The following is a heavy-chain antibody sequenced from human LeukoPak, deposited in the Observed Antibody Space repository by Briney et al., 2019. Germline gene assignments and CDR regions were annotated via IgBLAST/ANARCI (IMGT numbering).Heavy chain of an antibody. V-gene: IGHV4-39*01. CDR2: IYYNEDT. J-gene: IGHJ3*01. D-gene: IGHD2-15*01. CDR1: GVSIYSSTYY. Sequence: SETLSLTCTVSGVSIYSSTYYWAWIRRPPGKGLEFIGSIYYNEDTFQNPSLKSRLTISVDTSANQFSLRLSSVTAADTAVYYCARQLAAGNDGFDVWGQGTMVTVFS. CDR3: ARQLAAGNDGFDV.